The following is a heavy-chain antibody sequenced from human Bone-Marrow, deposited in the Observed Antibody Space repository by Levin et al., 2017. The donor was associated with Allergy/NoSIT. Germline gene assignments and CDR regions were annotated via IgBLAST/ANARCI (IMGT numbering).Heavy chain of an antibody. CDR3: AREWRYSSGWYLLPFDY. CDR1: GDRVSSTSAA. Sequence: SQTLSLTCAISGDRVSSTSAAWNWIRQSPSRGLEWLGRTYYRSKWYNDYAVSVKSRITINPDTSKNQFSLQLNSVTPEDTAVYYCAREWRYSSGWYLLPFDYWGQGTLVTVSS. V-gene: IGHV6-1*01. D-gene: IGHD6-19*01. CDR2: TYYRSKWYN. J-gene: IGHJ4*02.